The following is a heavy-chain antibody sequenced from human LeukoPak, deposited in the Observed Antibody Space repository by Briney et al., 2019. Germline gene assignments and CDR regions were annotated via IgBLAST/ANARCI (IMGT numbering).Heavy chain of an antibody. CDR2: ISGNGGST. D-gene: IGHD3-22*01. CDR3: AKDLRRSTMIVLAVVVTGMDV. J-gene: IGHJ6*02. CDR1: GFTFSSYA. V-gene: IGHV3-23*01. Sequence: QSGGSLRLSCAASGFTFSSYAMNWVRQAPGKGLEWVSGISGNGGSTYYADSVKGRFTISRDNSKNTLYLQMNSLRAEDTAVYYCAKDLRRSTMIVLAVVVTGMDVWGQGTTVTVSS.